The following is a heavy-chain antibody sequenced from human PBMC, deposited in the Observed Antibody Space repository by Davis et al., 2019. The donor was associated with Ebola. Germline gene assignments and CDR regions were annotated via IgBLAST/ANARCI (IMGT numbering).Heavy chain of an antibody. CDR3: ARGSYQDDSWFDS. Sequence: PSETLSLTCTLFVGSIGSSSAYYWAWIRQPPGKGLQWIGSIYFRGNSYYNPSLNSRAAMTVDTSKNQFSLHLYSVTAADTAVYYCARGSYQDDSWFDSWGQGTLVTVSS. CDR1: VGSIGSSSAYY. D-gene: IGHD3-16*02. CDR2: IYFRGNS. V-gene: IGHV4-39*01. J-gene: IGHJ5*01.